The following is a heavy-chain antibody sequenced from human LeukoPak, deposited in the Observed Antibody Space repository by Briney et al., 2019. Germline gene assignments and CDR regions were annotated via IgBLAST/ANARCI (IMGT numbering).Heavy chain of an antibody. V-gene: IGHV3-72*01. J-gene: IGHJ4*02. CDR2: SRDKGNSYTT. D-gene: IGHD5-12*01. Sequence: PGGSLRLSCAASGFSSSDYYIDWVRQAPGKGLELVGRSRDKGNSYTTEFAASMRGRFSISRDESKNSVYLQMNSLKTEDTAVYYCTREGSYSGPDFDSWGQGTLVTVSS. CDR1: GFSSSDYY. CDR3: TREGSYSGPDFDS.